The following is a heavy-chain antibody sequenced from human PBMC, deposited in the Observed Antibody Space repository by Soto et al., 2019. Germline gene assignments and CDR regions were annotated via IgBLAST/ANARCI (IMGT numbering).Heavy chain of an antibody. CDR1: GFTFSSYA. Sequence: PGGSLRLSCAASGFTFSSYAMSWVRQAPGKGLEWVSAISGSGGSTYYADSVKGRFTISRDNSKNTLYLQMNSLRAEDTAVYYCAKDRIERNLWLFGKDSIAAAGTGGPFDYWGQGTLVTVSS. V-gene: IGHV3-23*01. D-gene: IGHD6-13*01. CDR2: ISGSGGST. CDR3: AKDRIERNLWLFGKDSIAAAGTGGPFDY. J-gene: IGHJ4*02.